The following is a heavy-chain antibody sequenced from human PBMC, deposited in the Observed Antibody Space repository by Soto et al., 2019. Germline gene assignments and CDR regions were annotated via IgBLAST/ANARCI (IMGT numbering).Heavy chain of an antibody. CDR2: VSPYNGNT. V-gene: IGHV1-18*03. CDR3: VRGGILEANRPYYYYGLDV. J-gene: IGHJ6*02. Sequence: GASVKVSCKVFGYTFSTYGLSWVRQAPGQGLEWMGWVSPYNGNTYYAPGLQGRVTMTTDTSTNTAYMSLRSLRSDDMAIYYCVRGGILEANRPYYYYGLDVWGQGTPVTSP. D-gene: IGHD1-1*01. CDR1: GYTFSTYG.